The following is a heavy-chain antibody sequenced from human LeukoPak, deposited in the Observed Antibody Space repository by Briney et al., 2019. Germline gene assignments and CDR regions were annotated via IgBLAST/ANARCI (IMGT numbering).Heavy chain of an antibody. CDR2: ISSSSSYI. CDR3: ARDSIVDSSSWTRAFDI. Sequence: NPGRSLRLSCAASGFTFSSYSMNWVRQAPGKGLEWVSSISSSSSYIYYADSVKGRFTISRDNAKNSLYLQMNSLRAEDTAVYYCARDSIVDSSSWTRAFDIWGQGTMVTVSS. CDR1: GFTFSSYS. J-gene: IGHJ3*02. V-gene: IGHV3-21*01. D-gene: IGHD6-13*01.